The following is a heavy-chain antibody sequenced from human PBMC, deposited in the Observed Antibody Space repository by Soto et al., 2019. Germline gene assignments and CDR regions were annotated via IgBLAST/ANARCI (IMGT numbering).Heavy chain of an antibody. Sequence: QVQLVQSGAEVKKPGASVKVSCKASGYTFTSYAMHWVRQAPGQRLEWMGWINAGNGNTKYSQKFQGRVTITRDTSAGTAYMELSSLRSEDTAVYYCASPLSSIAANGMDVWGQGTTVTVSS. CDR3: ASPLSSIAANGMDV. D-gene: IGHD6-6*01. CDR1: GYTFTSYA. J-gene: IGHJ6*02. V-gene: IGHV1-3*01. CDR2: INAGNGNT.